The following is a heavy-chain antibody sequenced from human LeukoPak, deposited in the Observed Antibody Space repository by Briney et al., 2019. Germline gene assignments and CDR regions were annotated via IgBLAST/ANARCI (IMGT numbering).Heavy chain of an antibody. D-gene: IGHD2-2*01. CDR2: IYTSGST. CDR1: GGSISSYY. V-gene: IGHV4-4*07. J-gene: IGHJ4*02. Sequence: TSETLSLTCTVSGGSISSYYWSWIRQPAGKGLEWIGRIYTSGSTNYNPSLKSRVTMSVDTSKNQFSLKLSSVTAADTAVYYCARDVVVVPAARNYYFDYWGQGTLVTVSS. CDR3: ARDVVVVPAARNYYFDY.